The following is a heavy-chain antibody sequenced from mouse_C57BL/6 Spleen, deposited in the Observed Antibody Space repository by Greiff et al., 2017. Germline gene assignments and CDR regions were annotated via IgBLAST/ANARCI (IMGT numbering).Heavy chain of an antibody. CDR1: GYAFSSYW. CDR3: ARSGYYGSSSLFDY. D-gene: IGHD1-1*01. CDR2: IYPGDGDT. V-gene: IGHV1-80*01. Sequence: QVHVKQSGAELVKPGASVKISCKASGYAFSSYWMNWVKQRPGKGLEWIGQIYPGDGDTNYNGKFKGKATLTADKSSSTAYMQLSSLTSEDSAVYFCARSGYYGSSSLFDYWGQGTTLTVSS. J-gene: IGHJ2*01.